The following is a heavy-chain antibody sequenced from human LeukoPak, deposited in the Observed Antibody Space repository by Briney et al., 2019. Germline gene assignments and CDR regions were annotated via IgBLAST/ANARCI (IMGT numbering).Heavy chain of an antibody. Sequence: GASVKVSCKASGYTFTGYYMHWVRQAPGQGLEWMGWINPNSGGTNYAQKFQGRVTMTRDTSISTAYMELSRLRSDDTAVYYCARGRGDTAMVTGLYYYYYYYMDVWGKGTTVTISS. D-gene: IGHD5-18*01. CDR3: ARGRGDTAMVTGLYYYYYYYMDV. V-gene: IGHV1-2*02. CDR2: INPNSGGT. J-gene: IGHJ6*03. CDR1: GYTFTGYY.